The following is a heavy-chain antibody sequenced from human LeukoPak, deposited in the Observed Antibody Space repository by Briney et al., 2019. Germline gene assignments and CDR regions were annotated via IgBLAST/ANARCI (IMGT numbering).Heavy chain of an antibody. CDR1: GFTVSSNY. Sequence: GSLRLSCAASGFTVSSNYMSWIRQPPGKGLEWIGEINHSGSTNYNPSLKSRVTISVDTSKNQFSLKLSSVTAADTAVYYCARGRYWGYYYYMDVWGKGTTVTVSS. V-gene: IGHV4-34*01. CDR2: INHSGST. J-gene: IGHJ6*03. CDR3: ARGRYWGYYYYMDV. D-gene: IGHD2-8*02.